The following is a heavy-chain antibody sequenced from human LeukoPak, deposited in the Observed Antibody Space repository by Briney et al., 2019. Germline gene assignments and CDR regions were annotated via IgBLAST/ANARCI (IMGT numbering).Heavy chain of an antibody. D-gene: IGHD2-2*01. Sequence: SETLSLTCAVSGGSISTYYWSWIRQPAGKGLEWIGRIYTSGSTNFNPSLKSRVTMSVDTSKNQFSLKLSSVTAADTAVYYCARGRVPAATNYYYYYMDVWGKGTTVTVSS. J-gene: IGHJ6*03. CDR3: ARGRVPAATNYYYYYMDV. CDR1: GGSISTYY. V-gene: IGHV4-4*07. CDR2: IYTSGST.